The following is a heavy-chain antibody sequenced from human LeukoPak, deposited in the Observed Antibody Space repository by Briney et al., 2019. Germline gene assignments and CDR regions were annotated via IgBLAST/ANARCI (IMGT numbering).Heavy chain of an antibody. Sequence: GGSLRLSCAASGFTFSSYAMSWVRQAPGKGLEWVSAISGSGGSTYYADSVKGRFTISRDNSKNTLYLQMNSLRAEDTAVYYCARHWKWDGYSHFDYWGQGTLVTVSS. CDR3: ARHWKWDGYSHFDY. D-gene: IGHD5-18*01. V-gene: IGHV3-23*01. J-gene: IGHJ4*02. CDR2: ISGSGGST. CDR1: GFTFSSYA.